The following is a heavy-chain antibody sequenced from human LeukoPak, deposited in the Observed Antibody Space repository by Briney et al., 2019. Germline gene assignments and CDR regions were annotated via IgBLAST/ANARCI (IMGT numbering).Heavy chain of an antibody. J-gene: IGHJ5*02. CDR3: VRDLPRTSGP. D-gene: IGHD3-10*01. CDR1: GFTFSSYA. V-gene: IGHV3-74*01. Sequence: GRSLRLSCAASGFTFSSYAMHWARQTPGKGLVWVSHINGDGRRINYADDVKGRFTISRDNAKNTLYLQMNSLRVEDTAVYYCVRDLPRTSGPWGQGTLVTVSS. CDR2: INGDGRRI.